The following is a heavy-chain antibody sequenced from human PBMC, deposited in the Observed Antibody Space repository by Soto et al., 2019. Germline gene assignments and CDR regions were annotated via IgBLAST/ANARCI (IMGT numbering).Heavy chain of an antibody. J-gene: IGHJ4*02. CDR3: AKDLGTLGEDIVATTWGAFDY. D-gene: IGHD5-12*01. CDR2: ISYDGSNK. Sequence: QVQLVESGGGVVQPGRSLRLSCAASGFTFSSYGMHWVRQAPGKGLEWVAVISYDGSNKYYADSVKGRFTISRDNSKNTLYLQMNSLRAEDTAVYYCAKDLGTLGEDIVATTWGAFDYWGQGTLVTVSS. CDR1: GFTFSSYG. V-gene: IGHV3-30*18.